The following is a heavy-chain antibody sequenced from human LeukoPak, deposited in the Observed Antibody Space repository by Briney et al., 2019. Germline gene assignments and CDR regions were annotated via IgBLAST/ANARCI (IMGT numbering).Heavy chain of an antibody. J-gene: IGHJ4*02. D-gene: IGHD1-20*01. V-gene: IGHV4-30-2*01. CDR1: GGSISSGGYY. Sequence: PSETLSLTCTVSGGSISSGGYYWSWIRQPPGKGLEWIGCIYHSGSTYYNPSLKSRVTISVDRSKNQFSLKLSSVTAADTAVYYCASQRGGYNWNLDYWGQGTLVTVSS. CDR3: ASQRGGYNWNLDY. CDR2: IYHSGST.